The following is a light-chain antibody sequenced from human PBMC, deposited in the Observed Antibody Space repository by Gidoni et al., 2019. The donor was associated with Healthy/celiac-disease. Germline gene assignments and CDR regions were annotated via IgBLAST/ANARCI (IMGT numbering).Light chain of an antibody. CDR2: AAS. Sequence: AIRMTQSPSSFSASTGDRVTITCRASQGISSYLAWYQQKPGKAPKLLIYAASTLQSGVPSRFSGSESGTYFPLTISCLQSEDFATYFCQQYYSDPRTFGQGTKVEIK. CDR1: QGISSY. V-gene: IGKV1-8*01. CDR3: QQYYSDPRT. J-gene: IGKJ1*01.